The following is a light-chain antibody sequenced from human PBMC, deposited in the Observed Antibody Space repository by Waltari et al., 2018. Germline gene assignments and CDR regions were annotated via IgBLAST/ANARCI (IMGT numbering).Light chain of an antibody. V-gene: IGKV1-27*01. Sequence: IQMTQSPSSLSASVGDRVTITCRSSQGISNDLAWFQQKPWKVPKLLIYAASTLQLGVPSRFSGRGSGTDFSLTISSLQPEDVATYYCQKYNTGLTFGGGTKVEIK. CDR1: QGISND. CDR3: QKYNTGLT. J-gene: IGKJ4*01. CDR2: AAS.